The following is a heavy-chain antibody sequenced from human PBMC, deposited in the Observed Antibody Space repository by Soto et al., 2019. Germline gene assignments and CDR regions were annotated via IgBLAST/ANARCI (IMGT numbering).Heavy chain of an antibody. V-gene: IGHV1-69*13. CDR1: GGTFSSYA. D-gene: IGHD5-18*01. Sequence: SVKVSCKASGGTFSSYALSWVRQAPGQGLEWMGGIIPIFGTANYAQKFQGRVTITADESTSTAYMELSSLRSEDTAVYYCARAIVPNTRIQPWYGEFDYWGQGTLVTVSS. J-gene: IGHJ4*02. CDR3: ARAIVPNTRIQPWYGEFDY. CDR2: IIPIFGTA.